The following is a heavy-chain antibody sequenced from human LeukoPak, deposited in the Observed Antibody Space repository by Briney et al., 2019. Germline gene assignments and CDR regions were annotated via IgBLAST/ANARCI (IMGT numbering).Heavy chain of an antibody. V-gene: IGHV3-30-3*01. CDR1: GFTFSTYA. CDR3: AGGPSPHYFDY. Sequence: PGGSLRLCCAASGFTFSTYAGHWGRQAPGKGLERVAVIPYDGSKRYYADSVKRRFTISRDNSKTAFLQMNSLRAEDTAVYYCAGGPSPHYFDYWGQGTLVTVSS. D-gene: IGHD3-16*01. J-gene: IGHJ4*02. CDR2: IPYDGSKR.